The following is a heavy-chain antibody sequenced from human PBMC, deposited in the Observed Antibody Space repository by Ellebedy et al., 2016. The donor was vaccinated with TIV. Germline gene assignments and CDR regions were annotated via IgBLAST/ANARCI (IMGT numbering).Heavy chain of an antibody. D-gene: IGHD3-10*01. CDR1: GGSISSSNW. CDR2: IYHSGST. J-gene: IGHJ5*02. V-gene: IGHV4-4*02. CDR3: AREPGGGSGRDWFDP. Sequence: MPSETLSLTCAVSGGSISSSNWWSWVRQPPGKGLEWIGEIYHSGSTNYNPSLKSRVTISVDKSKNQFSLKLSSVTAADTAVYYCAREPGGGSGRDWFDPWGQGTLVTVSS.